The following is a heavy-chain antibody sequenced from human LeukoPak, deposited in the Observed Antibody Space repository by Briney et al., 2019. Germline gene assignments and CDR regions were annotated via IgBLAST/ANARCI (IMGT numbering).Heavy chain of an antibody. J-gene: IGHJ4*02. V-gene: IGHV4-38-2*02. CDR3: ARDVVAAPGTWDY. CDR1: GSSISSDYY. CDR2: IYHSGPI. D-gene: IGHD6-13*01. Sequence: SETLSLTCTVSGSSISSDYYWGWIRQPPGKGLEWLGSIYHSGPIYSNPSLKSRVTISVDTSQNHFSLKLTSVTAADTAVYYCARDVVAAPGTWDYWGQGALVTVSS.